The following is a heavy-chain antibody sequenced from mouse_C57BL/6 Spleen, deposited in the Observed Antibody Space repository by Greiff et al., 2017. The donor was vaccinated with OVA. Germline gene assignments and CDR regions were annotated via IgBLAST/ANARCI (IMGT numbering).Heavy chain of an antibody. D-gene: IGHD1-1*02. CDR3: ARGGLKGGFAY. CDR1: GYSITSGYY. Sequence: EVQLQESGPGLVKPSQSLSLTCSVTGYSITSGYYWNWIRQFPGNKLEWMGYISYDGSNNYNPSLKNRISITRDTSKNQFFLKLNSVTTEDTATYYCARGGLKGGFAYWGQGTSVTVSS. J-gene: IGHJ4*01. V-gene: IGHV3-6*01. CDR2: ISYDGSN.